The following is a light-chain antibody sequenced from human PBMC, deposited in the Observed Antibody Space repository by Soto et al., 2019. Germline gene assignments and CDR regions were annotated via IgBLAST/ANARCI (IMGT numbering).Light chain of an antibody. J-gene: IGLJ2*01. V-gene: IGLV1-40*01. CDR3: QSYDSSLSVHVV. CDR2: GNN. CDR1: SSNIGAGYD. Sequence: QLVLTQPPSVSGAPGQRVTISCTGSSSNIGAGYDVHWYQQLPGTAPKLLIYGNNNRPSGVPDRFSGSKSGTSASLAITGLQAEDEADYYCQSYDSSLSVHVVFGGGTKLTVL.